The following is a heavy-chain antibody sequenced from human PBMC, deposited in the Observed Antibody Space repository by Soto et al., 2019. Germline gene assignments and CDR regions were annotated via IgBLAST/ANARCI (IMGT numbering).Heavy chain of an antibody. V-gene: IGHV4-59*01. CDR2: IYYSGST. CDR3: ARDLAGDYDSYYYYGMDV. D-gene: IGHD4-17*01. J-gene: IGHJ6*02. CDR1: GGSISSYY. Sequence: PSETLSLTCTVSGGSISSYYWSWIRQPPGKGLEWIGYIYYSGSTNYNPSLKSRVTISVDTSKNQFSLKLSSVTAADTAVYYCARDLAGDYDSYYYYGMDVWGQGTTVTVSS.